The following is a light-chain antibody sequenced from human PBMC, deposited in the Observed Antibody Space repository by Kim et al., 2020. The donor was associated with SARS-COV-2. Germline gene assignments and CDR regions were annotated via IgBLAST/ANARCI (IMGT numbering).Light chain of an antibody. CDR3: QQSDSTPFYT. Sequence: DIQMTQSPSSLSASVGDRVTITCRASQSISSYLNWYQQKPGKAPKLLIYAASSLQSGVPSRFSGSGSGTDFTLTISSLQPEDFATYYCQQSDSTPFYTFGQGTKLEI. J-gene: IGKJ2*01. CDR2: AAS. CDR1: QSISSY. V-gene: IGKV1-39*01.